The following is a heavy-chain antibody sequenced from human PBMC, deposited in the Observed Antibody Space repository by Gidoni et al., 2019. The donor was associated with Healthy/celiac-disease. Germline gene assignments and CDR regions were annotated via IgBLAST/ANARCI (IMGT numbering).Heavy chain of an antibody. V-gene: IGHV1-69*01. CDR1: GGTFSSYA. CDR2: IIPIFGTA. Sequence: QVQLVQSGAEVKKPGSSVKVSCKASGGTFSSYAISWVRQAPGQGLEWMGGIIPIFGTANYEKKFQGRVTITADESTSTAYMELSSLRSEDTAVYYCARVLWATVTTAPDAFDIWGQGTMVTVSS. J-gene: IGHJ3*02. D-gene: IGHD4-17*01. CDR3: ARVLWATVTTAPDAFDI.